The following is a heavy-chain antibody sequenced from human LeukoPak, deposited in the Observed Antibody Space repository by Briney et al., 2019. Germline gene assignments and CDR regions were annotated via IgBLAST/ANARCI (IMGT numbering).Heavy chain of an antibody. Sequence: ASVKVSCKASGYTSTNYGIAWVRQAPGQGLEWMGWISANNGNTNYAQKLQGRVTMTTDTSSSTAYMELRSLRSDDTAVYYCARDGYFDYWGQGTLVTVSS. CDR3: ARDGYFDY. V-gene: IGHV1-18*01. CDR2: ISANNGNT. CDR1: GYTSTNYG. J-gene: IGHJ4*02.